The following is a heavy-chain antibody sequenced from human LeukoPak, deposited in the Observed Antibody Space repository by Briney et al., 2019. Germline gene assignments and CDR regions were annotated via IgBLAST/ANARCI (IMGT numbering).Heavy chain of an antibody. CDR1: GFTFSSYA. J-gene: IGHJ6*02. V-gene: IGHV3-23*01. CDR2: ISGSGGST. D-gene: IGHD2-15*01. CDR3: AKVICSGGSCYSVYYGTDV. Sequence: GGSLRLSCAASGFTFSSYAMSWVRQAPGKGLEWVSAISGSGGSTYYADSVKGRFTISRDNSKNTLYLQMNSLRAEDTAVYYCAKVICSGGSCYSVYYGTDVWGQGTTVTVSS.